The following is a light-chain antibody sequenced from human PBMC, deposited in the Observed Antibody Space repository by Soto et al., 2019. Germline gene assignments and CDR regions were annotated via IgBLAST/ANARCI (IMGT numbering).Light chain of an antibody. CDR1: SSNIGKNY. Sequence: QSVLTQPPSVSAAPGQKVTISCSGSSSNIGKNYVSWYQQFPGTAPKLLIYDNNKRPSGIPDRFSGSKSGTSATLDITGLQTGDEADYYCGTWGSSLTAVVFGGGTKVTVL. V-gene: IGLV1-51*01. CDR2: DNN. J-gene: IGLJ2*01. CDR3: GTWGSSLTAVV.